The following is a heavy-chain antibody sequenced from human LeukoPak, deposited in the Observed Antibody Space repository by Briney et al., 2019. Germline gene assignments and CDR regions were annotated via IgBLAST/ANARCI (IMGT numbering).Heavy chain of an antibody. D-gene: IGHD5-18*01. CDR1: GGSFSGYY. J-gene: IGHJ4*02. CDR3: ARDNTAMDKIDY. Sequence: SETLSLTCAVYGGSFSGYYWSWIRQPPGKGLGWIGETNHSGSTNYNPSLKSRVTISVDTSKNQFSLKLSSVTAADTAVYYCARDNTAMDKIDYWGQGTLVTVSS. CDR2: TNHSGST. V-gene: IGHV4-34*01.